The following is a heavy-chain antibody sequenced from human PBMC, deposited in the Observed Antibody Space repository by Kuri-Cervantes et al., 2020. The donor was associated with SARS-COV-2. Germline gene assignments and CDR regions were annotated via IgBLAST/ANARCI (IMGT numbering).Heavy chain of an antibody. CDR2: IIPIFGIA. J-gene: IGHJ4*02. CDR1: GGTFSSYA. Sequence: SVKVSCKASGGTFSSYAISWVRQAPGQGLEWMGRIIPIFGIANYAQKFQGRVTITADKSTSTAYMELSSLRSEDTAVYYWASGGITMIVVAHPFDYWGQGTLVTVSS. D-gene: IGHD3-22*01. CDR3: ASGGITMIVVAHPFDY. V-gene: IGHV1-69*04.